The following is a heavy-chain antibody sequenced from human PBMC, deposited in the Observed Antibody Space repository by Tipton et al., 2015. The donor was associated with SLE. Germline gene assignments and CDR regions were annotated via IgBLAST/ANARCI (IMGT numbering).Heavy chain of an antibody. Sequence: GSLRLSCAASGFTFSSYWMHWVRQVPGKGLVWVSRINNDGSSTNYADSVKGRFTISRDNAKNSLYLQMNSLRAEDTAVYYCARDPGYWGQGTVVTVSS. J-gene: IGHJ4*02. V-gene: IGHV3-74*01. CDR1: GFTFSSYW. CDR3: ARDPGY. CDR2: INNDGSST.